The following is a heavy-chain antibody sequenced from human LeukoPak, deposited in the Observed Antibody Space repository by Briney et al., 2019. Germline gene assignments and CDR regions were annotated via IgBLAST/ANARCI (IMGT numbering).Heavy chain of an antibody. CDR2: ISSGGSTL. V-gene: IGHV3-11*01. J-gene: IGHJ4*02. CDR1: GFTFSHYY. CDR3: ASRAGAGRGFDD. Sequence: PGGSLRLSCAVSGFTFSHYYMSWLRQAPGKGLEWVSYISSGGSTLSHAAFENRRFTISSYNAKHSLYQQMNSRRAETTVLYYWASRAGAGRGFDDWGQGTLGTV. D-gene: IGHD6-19*01.